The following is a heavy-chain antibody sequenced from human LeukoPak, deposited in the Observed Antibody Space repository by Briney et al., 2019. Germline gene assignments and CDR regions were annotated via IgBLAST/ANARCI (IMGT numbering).Heavy chain of an antibody. J-gene: IGHJ5*02. D-gene: IGHD2-2*01. CDR1: GYTFTSYG. V-gene: IGHV1-18*04. CDR2: ISAYNGNT. CDR3: ARAVVPAASSWFDP. Sequence: ASVTVSCRASGYTFTSYGISWVRQAPGQGREWMGWISAYNGNTNYAQKLQGRVTMTTDTSTSTAYMELRSLRSDDTAVYYCARAVVPAASSWFDPWGQGTLVTVSS.